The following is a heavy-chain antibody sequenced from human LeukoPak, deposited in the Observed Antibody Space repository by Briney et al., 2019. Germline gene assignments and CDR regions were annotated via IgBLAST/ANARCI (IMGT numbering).Heavy chain of an antibody. Sequence: PSETLSLTCAVYGGSFSGYYWSWIRQPPGKGLEWIGEINHSGSTNYNPSLKSRVTISVDTSKNQFSLKLSSVTAADTAVYYCAREPHSSSWYFPDSTKNWFDPWGQGTLVTVSS. CDR1: GGSFSGYY. CDR2: INHSGST. CDR3: AREPHSSSWYFPDSTKNWFDP. J-gene: IGHJ5*02. D-gene: IGHD6-13*01. V-gene: IGHV4-34*01.